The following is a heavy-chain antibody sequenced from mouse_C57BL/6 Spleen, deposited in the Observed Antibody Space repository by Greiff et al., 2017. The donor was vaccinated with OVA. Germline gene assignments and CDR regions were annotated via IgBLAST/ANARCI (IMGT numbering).Heavy chain of an antibody. J-gene: IGHJ3*01. CDR1: GYSITSGYY. V-gene: IGHV3-6*01. CDR2: ISYDGSN. D-gene: IGHD3-2*02. CDR3: ARGKTAQATGFAY. Sequence: EVQLQQSGPGLVKPSQSLSLTCSVTGYSITSGYYWNWIRQFPGNKLEWMGYISYDGSNNYNPSLKNRISITRDTSKNQFFLKLNSVTTEDTATYYCARGKTAQATGFAYWGQGTLVTVSA.